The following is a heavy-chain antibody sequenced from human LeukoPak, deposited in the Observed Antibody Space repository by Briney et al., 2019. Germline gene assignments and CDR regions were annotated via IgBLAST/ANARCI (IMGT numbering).Heavy chain of an antibody. CDR1: GGSISSSSYY. J-gene: IGHJ4*02. CDR3: ARGEVFGESNFDY. V-gene: IGHV4-39*07. Sequence: SETLSLTCTVSGGSISSSSYYWGWIRQPPGKGLEWIGSIYYSGSTYYNPSLKSRVTISVDTSKNQFYLKLTSVTAADTAVYYCARGEVFGESNFDYWGQGTLVTVSS. CDR2: IYYSGST. D-gene: IGHD3-10*01.